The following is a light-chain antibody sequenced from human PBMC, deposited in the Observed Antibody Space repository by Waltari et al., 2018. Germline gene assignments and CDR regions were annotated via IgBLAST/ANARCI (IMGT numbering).Light chain of an antibody. J-gene: IGKJ1*01. V-gene: IGKV1-5*03. CDR2: TVS. CDR3: QQYNSYSRT. CDR1: QSISNR. Sequence: DIQMTQSPSTLSASVGDSVTITCRASQSISNRLAWYQQKPGKAPKRLIYTVSSLQSGVPSRFSGSGSGTEFTLTISSLQPDDFATYYCQQYNSYSRTFGQGTKVEI.